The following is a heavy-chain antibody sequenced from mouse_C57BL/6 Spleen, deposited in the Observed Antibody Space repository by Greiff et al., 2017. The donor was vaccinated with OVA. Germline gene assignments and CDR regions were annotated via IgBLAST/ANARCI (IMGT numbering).Heavy chain of an antibody. D-gene: IGHD1-1*01. V-gene: IGHV1-76*01. CDR2: IYPGSGNT. Sequence: QVHVKQSGAELVRPGASVKLSCKASGYTFTDYYINWVKQRPGQGLEWIARIYPGSGNTYYNEKFKGKATLTAEKSSSTAYMQLSSLTSEDSAVYFCARGEGYDGSSSANCDYWGQGTTLTVSS. CDR3: ARGEGYDGSSSANCDY. J-gene: IGHJ2*01. CDR1: GYTFTDYY.